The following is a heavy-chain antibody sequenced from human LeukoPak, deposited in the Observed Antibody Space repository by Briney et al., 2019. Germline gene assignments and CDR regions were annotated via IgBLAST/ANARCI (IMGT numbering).Heavy chain of an antibody. CDR3: ARDGFDILTGYSLTFDY. CDR1: GFTFSSYS. V-gene: IGHV3-21*01. D-gene: IGHD3-9*01. Sequence: GGSLRLSCAVSGFTFSSYSMNWVRQAPGKGLEWVSSISSGSTYIYYVDSVKGRFTTSRDNAKNSLYLQMNSLRAEDTAVYYCARDGFDILTGYSLTFDYWGQGALVTVSS. CDR2: ISSGSTYI. J-gene: IGHJ4*02.